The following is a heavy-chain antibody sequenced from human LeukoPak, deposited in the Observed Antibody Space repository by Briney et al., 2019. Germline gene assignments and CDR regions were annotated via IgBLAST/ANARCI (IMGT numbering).Heavy chain of an antibody. D-gene: IGHD4-17*01. J-gene: IGHJ4*02. CDR1: RFHHGNFV. Sequence: GGSLRLSYAPSRFHHGNFVMSWVRQAPGKGLEWVATIGKNQYYADSVKGRFTISKDNSKNMMYLQMDSLGVDDTAIYYCAKGSNGDYYNWGQGTLVTVSS. CDR2: IGKNQ. CDR3: AKGSNGDYYN. V-gene: IGHV3-23*01.